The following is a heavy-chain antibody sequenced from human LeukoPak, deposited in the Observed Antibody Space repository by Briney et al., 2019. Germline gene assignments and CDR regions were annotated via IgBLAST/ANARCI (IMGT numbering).Heavy chain of an antibody. V-gene: IGHV3-48*02. CDR1: GGSISSSS. CDR3: ARGHDYGDLLDY. Sequence: ETLSLTCTVSGGSISSSSYYWGWIRQPPGKGLEWVSYISSSSSTIYYADSVKGRFTISRDNAKNSLYLQMNSLRDEDTAVYYCARGHDYGDLLDYWGQGTLVTVSS. J-gene: IGHJ4*02. D-gene: IGHD4-17*01. CDR2: ISSSSSTI.